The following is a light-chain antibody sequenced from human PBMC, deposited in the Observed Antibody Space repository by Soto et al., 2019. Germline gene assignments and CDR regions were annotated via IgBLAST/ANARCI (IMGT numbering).Light chain of an antibody. J-gene: IGKJ3*01. CDR2: AAS. V-gene: IGKV1-9*01. CDR1: QDINYY. Sequence: IQLTQSPSSLSASVGDRVTITCRASQDINYYLAWYQQKPGTAPKLLMYAASTLQSGVPSRFSGSGSGTDFTLTISSLQPEDFATYYCQQLDSYPRTFGPGTKVDIK. CDR3: QQLDSYPRT.